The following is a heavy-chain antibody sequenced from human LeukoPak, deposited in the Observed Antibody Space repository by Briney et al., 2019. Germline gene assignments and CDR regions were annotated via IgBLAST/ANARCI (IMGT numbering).Heavy chain of an antibody. Sequence: ASVKVSCKASGYTFTGYYMHWVRQAPGQGLEWMGWINPNSGGTNYAQKFQGRVTMTRDTSISTVYMELSRLRADDTAVYYCARVGTAAARDLWEYRGQGTLVTVAS. CDR1: GYTFTGYY. J-gene: IGHJ4*02. CDR2: INPNSGGT. CDR3: ARVGTAAARDLWEY. D-gene: IGHD6-13*01. V-gene: IGHV1-2*02.